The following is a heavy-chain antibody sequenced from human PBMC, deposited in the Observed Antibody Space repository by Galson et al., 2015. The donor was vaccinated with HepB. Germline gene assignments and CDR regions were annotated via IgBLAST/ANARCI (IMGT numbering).Heavy chain of an antibody. Sequence: SLRLSCAASGFTFSGSAIHWARQASGRGLEWIRRIGSKANRYATAYVASVRGRFTISRDDSKNTAFLQLNSLKTDDTAVYYCTRMGDLSGYSSLWGQGTLVTVSS. V-gene: IGHV3-73*01. CDR2: IGSKANRYAT. J-gene: IGHJ4*02. CDR3: TRMGDLSGYSSL. D-gene: IGHD6-13*01. CDR1: GFTFSGSA.